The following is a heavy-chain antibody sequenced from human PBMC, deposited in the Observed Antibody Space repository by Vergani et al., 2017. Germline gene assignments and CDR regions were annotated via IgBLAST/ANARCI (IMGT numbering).Heavy chain of an antibody. V-gene: IGHV3-9*01. CDR3: TKGSVYYHDSAGHGYDPYTGFDL. CDR2: NSWNSGAV. CDR1: GITFWKFG. J-gene: IGHJ3*01. Sequence: EVDLVESGGGLSQPGGSLRLSCEASGITFWKFGMHWVRQGPGKGLEWVSGNSWNSGAVDDADSVRGRFTISRDNAKNSLFLKRNSLGFEDTAVYFCTKGSVYYHDSAGHGYDPYTGFDLWGEGTLVTVSS. D-gene: IGHD5-12*01.